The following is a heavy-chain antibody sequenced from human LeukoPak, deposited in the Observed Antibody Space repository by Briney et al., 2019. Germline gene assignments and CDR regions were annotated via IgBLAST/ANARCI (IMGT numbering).Heavy chain of an antibody. CDR1: GYSFTSYW. J-gene: IGHJ3*02. V-gene: IGHV5-51*01. Sequence: GESLKISCKGSGYSFTSYWIGWVRQMPGKGLGWMGIIYPGDSDTRYSPSFQGQVTISADKSISTAYLQWSSLKASDTAMYYCARRHDSSGYSLPTVAFDIWGQGTMVTVSS. D-gene: IGHD3-22*01. CDR2: IYPGDSDT. CDR3: ARRHDSSGYSLPTVAFDI.